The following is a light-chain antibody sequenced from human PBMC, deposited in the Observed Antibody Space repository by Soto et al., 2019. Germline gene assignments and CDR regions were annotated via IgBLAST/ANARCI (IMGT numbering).Light chain of an antibody. J-gene: IGLJ3*02. CDR3: CSYASSSTFWV. V-gene: IGLV2-23*03. CDR1: SSDVGSYNL. CDR2: EGS. Sequence: QSALTQPASVSGSPGQSITISCTGTSSDVGSYNLVSWYQQHPGKAPKLMIYEGSKRPSGVSNRFSGSKSGNTASLTISGLQAEDEADYYCCSYASSSTFWVFGGGPKLTVL.